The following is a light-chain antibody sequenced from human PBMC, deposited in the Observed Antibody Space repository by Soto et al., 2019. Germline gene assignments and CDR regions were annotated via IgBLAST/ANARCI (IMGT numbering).Light chain of an antibody. CDR1: HTISSSY. CDR2: GIS. J-gene: IGKJ1*01. V-gene: IGKV3-20*01. Sequence: EIVLTKSPGTPSLSQGARATISCTASHTISSSYLAWYQQKPGQAPRLLMYGISRRATGIPDRFSGSGSGTDFTLTITRLEPEDFAVYYCQQYVTSSPRTFGQGTKVDIK. CDR3: QQYVTSSPRT.